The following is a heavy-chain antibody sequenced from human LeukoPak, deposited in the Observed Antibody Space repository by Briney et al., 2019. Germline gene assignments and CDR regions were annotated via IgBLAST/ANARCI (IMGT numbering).Heavy chain of an antibody. J-gene: IGHJ5*02. CDR2: INPSGGST. CDR3: ARQSYRGSYLLYWFDP. V-gene: IGHV1-46*01. D-gene: IGHD1-26*01. Sequence: RASVKVSCKASGYTFTSYYMHWVRQAPGQGLEWMGIINPSGGSTSYAQKFQGRVTMTRDTSTSTVYMELSSLRSEDTAVYYCARQSYRGSYLLYWFDPWGQGTLVTVSS. CDR1: GYTFTSYY.